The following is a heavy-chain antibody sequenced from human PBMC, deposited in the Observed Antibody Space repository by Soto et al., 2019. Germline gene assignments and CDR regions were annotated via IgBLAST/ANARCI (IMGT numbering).Heavy chain of an antibody. Sequence: PGGSLRLSCAASGFTFSSYSMHWVRQAPGKGLEWVSYISSSSGTIYYADSVKGRFTISRDNAKNSLFLRMHSLRAEDTAVYYCARAPVPSRVRNYYYYYGMDVWGQGTTVTVSS. CDR3: ARAPVPSRVRNYYYYYGMDV. V-gene: IGHV3-48*01. CDR1: GFTFSSYS. D-gene: IGHD2-2*01. J-gene: IGHJ6*02. CDR2: ISSSSGTI.